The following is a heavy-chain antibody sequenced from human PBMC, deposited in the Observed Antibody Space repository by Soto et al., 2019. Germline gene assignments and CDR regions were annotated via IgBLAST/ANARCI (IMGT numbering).Heavy chain of an antibody. CDR2: ISYDGSNK. Sequence: QVQLVESGGGVVQPGRSLRLSCAASGFTFSSYGMHWVRQAPGKGLEWVAVISYDGSNKYYADSVKGRFTISRDNSKNTLDLQMNSLRAEDTAVYYCAKLEMATITNYYYYGMDVWGQGTTVTVSS. CDR3: AKLEMATITNYYYYGMDV. D-gene: IGHD5-12*01. V-gene: IGHV3-30*18. CDR1: GFTFSSYG. J-gene: IGHJ6*02.